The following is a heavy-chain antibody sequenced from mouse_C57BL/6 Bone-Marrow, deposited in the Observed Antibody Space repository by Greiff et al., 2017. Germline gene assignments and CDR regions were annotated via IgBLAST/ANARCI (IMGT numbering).Heavy chain of an antibody. CDR3: ARLPGYFDY. J-gene: IGHJ2*01. Sequence: VQLQQSGPELVKPGASVKISCKASGYAFSSSWVNWVKQRPGKGLEWLGRIYPGGGDTNYNGKFKSKATLTAYKSASTAYMQLSSLTSEDSAVYFCARLPGYFDYWGQGTTLTVSS. CDR2: IYPGGGDT. CDR1: GYAFSSSW. V-gene: IGHV1-82*01.